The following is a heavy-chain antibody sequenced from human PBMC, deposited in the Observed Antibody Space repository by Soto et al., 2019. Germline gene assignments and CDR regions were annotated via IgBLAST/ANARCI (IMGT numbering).Heavy chain of an antibody. Sequence: PGGSLRLSCAASGFTFSSYWMSWVRQAPGKGLEWVANIKQDGSEKYYVDSVKGRFTISRDNAKNSLYLQMNSLRAEDTAVYYCAREGAVAGLIGAFDIWGQGTMVTVSS. D-gene: IGHD6-19*01. V-gene: IGHV3-7*01. CDR2: IKQDGSEK. J-gene: IGHJ3*02. CDR1: GFTFSSYW. CDR3: AREGAVAGLIGAFDI.